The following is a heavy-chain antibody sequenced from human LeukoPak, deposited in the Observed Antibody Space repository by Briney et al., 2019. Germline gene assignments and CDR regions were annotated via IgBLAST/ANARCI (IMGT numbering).Heavy chain of an antibody. V-gene: IGHV3-48*03. CDR1: GSTFSSYE. CDR3: ARETYYYDSSGYYYRYYFDY. Sequence: PGGSLRLSCAASGSTFSSYEMNWVRQAPGKGLEWVSYISSSGSTIYYADSVKGRFTISRDNAKNSLYLQMNSLRAEDTAVYYCARETYYYDSSGYYYRYYFDYWGQGTLVTVSS. J-gene: IGHJ4*02. D-gene: IGHD3-22*01. CDR2: ISSSGSTI.